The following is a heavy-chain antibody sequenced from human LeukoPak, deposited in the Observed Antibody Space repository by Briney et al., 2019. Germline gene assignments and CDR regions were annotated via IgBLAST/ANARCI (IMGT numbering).Heavy chain of an antibody. CDR2: ISWNSGSI. Sequence: GRSLRLSCAASGFTFDDYAMHWVRQAPGKGLEWVSGISWNSGSIGYADSVKGRFTISRDNAKNSLYLQMNSLRAEDTALYYCAKAIGYYDILTGFDYWGQGTLVTVSS. V-gene: IGHV3-9*01. CDR1: GFTFDDYA. CDR3: AKAIGYYDILTGFDY. D-gene: IGHD3-9*01. J-gene: IGHJ4*02.